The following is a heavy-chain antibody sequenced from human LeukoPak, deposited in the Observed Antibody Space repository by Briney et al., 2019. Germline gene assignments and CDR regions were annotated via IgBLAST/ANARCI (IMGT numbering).Heavy chain of an antibody. CDR3: ARWGVNAGLDR. CDR1: GVTISSQA. V-gene: IGHV3-7*01. D-gene: IGHD3-10*01. CDR2: VTPDGSDK. J-gene: IGHJ5*02. Sequence: PGGSLRLSCVASGVTISSQAMSWVRQAAGKGLDWVANVTPDGSDKYYVDSVEGRFTISRDNAQSSLYLQMNSLRAEDSGVFYCARWGVNAGLDRWGQGTLVIVSS.